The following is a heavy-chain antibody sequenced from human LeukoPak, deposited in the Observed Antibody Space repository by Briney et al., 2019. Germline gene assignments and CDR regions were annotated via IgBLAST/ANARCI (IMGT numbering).Heavy chain of an antibody. CDR3: ALSVSGSYYFDY. CDR2: ISGSGGST. V-gene: IGHV3-23*01. Sequence: PGGSLRLSCAASGFTFSSYAMSWVRQAPGKGLEWVSTISGSGGSTDYADSVKGRFTISRDNSKNTLYLQMNSLRAEDTAVYYCALSVSGSYYFDYWGQGTLVTVSS. J-gene: IGHJ4*02. D-gene: IGHD1-26*01. CDR1: GFTFSSYA.